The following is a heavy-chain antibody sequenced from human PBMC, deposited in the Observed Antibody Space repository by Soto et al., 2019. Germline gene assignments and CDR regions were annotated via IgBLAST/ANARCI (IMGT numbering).Heavy chain of an antibody. D-gene: IGHD3-22*01. V-gene: IGHV4-59*08. CDR1: GGSISNYY. J-gene: IGHJ4*02. Sequence: SETLSLTCTVSGGSISNYYWSWVRQPPGKGLEWIGYIFYSGSTNYNPSLKSRVTISVDTSKNQFSLKLSSVTAADTAVYFCAGHYYYCSGYYVSPYYFDYWGQGTPVPVSS. CDR3: AGHYYYCSGYYVSPYYFDY. CDR2: IFYSGST.